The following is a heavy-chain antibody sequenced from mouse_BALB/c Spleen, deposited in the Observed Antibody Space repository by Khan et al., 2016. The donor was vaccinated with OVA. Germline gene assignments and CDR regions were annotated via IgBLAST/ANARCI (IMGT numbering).Heavy chain of an antibody. V-gene: IGHV1-20*02. CDR1: GYSFTGYF. CDR3: ARIYGSDFDY. D-gene: IGHD1-1*01. J-gene: IGHJ2*01. Sequence: VQLKQSGPELVKPGASVKISCKASGYSFTGYFMNWVMQSLGKSLEWIGRINPHIGETFYNPTFKGKATLTVDESSSTAHMELRSLASEDSAVYYCARIYGSDFDYWGQGTTLTVSS. CDR2: INPHIGET.